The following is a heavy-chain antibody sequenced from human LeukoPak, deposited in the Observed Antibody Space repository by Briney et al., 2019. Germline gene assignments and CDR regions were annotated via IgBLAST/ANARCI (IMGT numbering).Heavy chain of an antibody. CDR1: GFTFSSYW. V-gene: IGHV3-7*04. CDR3: ARDRHVVVTAIPAWFDT. D-gene: IGHD2-21*02. Sequence: GGSLRLSCAASGFTFSSYWMSWVRQAPGKGLEWVANIKQDGSEKYYVDSVKGRFTISRDNAKNSLYLQMNSLRAEDTAVYYCARDRHVVVTAIPAWFDTWGQGALVTVSS. J-gene: IGHJ5*02. CDR2: IKQDGSEK.